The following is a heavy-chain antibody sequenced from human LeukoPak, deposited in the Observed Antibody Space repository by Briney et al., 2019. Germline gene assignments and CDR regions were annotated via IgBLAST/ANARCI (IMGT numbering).Heavy chain of an antibody. V-gene: IGHV4-38-2*02. D-gene: IGHD6-19*01. CDR2: IYHSGST. CDR1: GYSISSGYY. Sequence: SETLSLTCTVSGYSISSGYYWGWIRQPPGKGLEWIGSIYHSGSTYYNPSLKSRVTISVDTPKNQFSLNLSSVTAADTAVYYCARLGLTVTGPYYYYYMDVGGKGTTVTISS. J-gene: IGHJ6*03. CDR3: ARLGLTVTGPYYYYYMDV.